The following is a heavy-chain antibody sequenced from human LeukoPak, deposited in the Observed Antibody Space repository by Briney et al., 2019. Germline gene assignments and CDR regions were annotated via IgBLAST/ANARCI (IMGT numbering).Heavy chain of an antibody. V-gene: IGHV3-30*02. D-gene: IGHD6-19*01. CDR1: GFTFSSYG. CDR3: AKDLGSGWSGHDAFDI. J-gene: IGHJ3*02. Sequence: PGGSLRLSCAASGFTFSSYGMHWVRQAPGKGLEWVAFIRYDGSNKYYADSVKGRFAISRDNSKNTLYLQMNSLRAEDTAVYYCAKDLGSGWSGHDAFDIWGQGTMVTVSS. CDR2: IRYDGSNK.